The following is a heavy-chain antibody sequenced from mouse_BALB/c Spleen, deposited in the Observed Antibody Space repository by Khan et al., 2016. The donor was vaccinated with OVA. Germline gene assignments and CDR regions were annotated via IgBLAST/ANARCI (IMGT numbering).Heavy chain of an antibody. CDR3: AKDPPYDGMDY. CDR1: GFSLTDYA. Sequence: QVQLKQSGPGLVAPSQSLSITCTVSGFSLTDYAVSWIRQPPGKGLEWLGVIWAGGSNFYNSVLKSRLSISKDNYKSNVFLQENSLQTDDTAMYYCAKDPPYDGMDYWGQGTTVTVSS. V-gene: IGHV2-6-5*01. J-gene: IGHJ4*01. CDR2: IWAGGSN.